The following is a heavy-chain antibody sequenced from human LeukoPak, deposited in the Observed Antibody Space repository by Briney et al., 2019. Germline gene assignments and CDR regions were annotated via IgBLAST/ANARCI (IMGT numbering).Heavy chain of an antibody. D-gene: IGHD3-9*01. Sequence: SETLSLTCTVSGGSISSSSYYWGWIRQPPGKGLEWIGSIYHSGSTYYNPSLKSRVTISVDTSKNQFSLKLSSVTAADTAVYYCASLERNYDILTGYFGYYFDYWGQGTLVTVSS. V-gene: IGHV4-39*07. CDR2: IYHSGST. CDR1: GGSISSSSYY. CDR3: ASLERNYDILTGYFGYYFDY. J-gene: IGHJ4*02.